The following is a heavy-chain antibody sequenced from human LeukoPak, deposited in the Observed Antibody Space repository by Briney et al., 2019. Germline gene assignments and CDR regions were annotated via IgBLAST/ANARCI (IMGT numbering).Heavy chain of an antibody. CDR2: VYYSGIT. V-gene: IGHV4-59*01. CDR3: ARVLLSSGSST. J-gene: IGHJ5*02. CDR1: GASISGYY. Sequence: SETLSLTCSVSGASISGYYYNWIRQPPGKGLEWIGYVYYSGITNFNPSLKSRVTMSVGTSKNQFSLKVSSVTAADTAVYYSARVLLSSGSSTWGQGTLVTVSS. D-gene: IGHD3-22*01.